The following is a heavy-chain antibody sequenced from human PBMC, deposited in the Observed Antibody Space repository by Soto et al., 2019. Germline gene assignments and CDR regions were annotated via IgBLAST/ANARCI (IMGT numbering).Heavy chain of an antibody. CDR2: IVPIYRTA. CDR1: GGTFSSYR. CDR3: VRDSGAKLSSS. Sequence: AVKVSCKAAGGTFSSYRINWVRQAPGQGLEWVGGIVPIYRTADYAQKFQGRGTITADESARPSYMELRTLTTQDTAVYYCVRDSGAKLSSSWGQGTLVTVS. D-gene: IGHD6-13*01. J-gene: IGHJ4*02. V-gene: IGHV1-69*13.